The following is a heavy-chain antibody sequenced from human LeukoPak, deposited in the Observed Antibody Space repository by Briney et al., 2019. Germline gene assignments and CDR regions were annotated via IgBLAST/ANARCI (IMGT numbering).Heavy chain of an antibody. CDR3: AGSPLNDAFDI. CDR2: IYYSGST. D-gene: IGHD6-19*01. Sequence: PSETLSLTCTVSGGSISSYYWSWIRQPPGKGLEWIGYIYYSGSTNYNPSLKSRVTISVGTSKNQFSLKLSSVTAADTAVYYCAGSPLNDAFDIWGQGTMVTVSS. CDR1: GGSISSYY. J-gene: IGHJ3*02. V-gene: IGHV4-59*01.